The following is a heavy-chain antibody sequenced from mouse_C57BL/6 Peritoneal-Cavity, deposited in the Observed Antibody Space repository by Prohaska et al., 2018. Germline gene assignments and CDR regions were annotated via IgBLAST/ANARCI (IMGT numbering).Heavy chain of an antibody. CDR3: MRYGNCWYFDV. V-gene: IGHV11-2*01. Sequence: EVQLLETGGGLVQPGGSRGLSCEGSGFTFSGFWMSWVRQAPGKTLEWIGDMKYDGSAINYVPSIKDRFTSFRDNDKSTLYMQMSNVRWEDTATYVCMRYGNCWYFDVWGTGTTVTVSS. CDR2: MKYDGSAI. D-gene: IGHD2-1*01. J-gene: IGHJ1*03. CDR1: GFTFSGFW.